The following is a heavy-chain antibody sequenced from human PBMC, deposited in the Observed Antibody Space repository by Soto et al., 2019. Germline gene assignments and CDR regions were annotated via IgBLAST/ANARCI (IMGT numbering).Heavy chain of an antibody. J-gene: IGHJ4*02. D-gene: IGHD2-2*02. CDR3: ATSFTILGYCSSTSCYTHDY. CDR1: GGTFSSYA. V-gene: IGHV1-69*13. CDR2: IIPIFGTA. Sequence: GASVKVSCKASGGTFSSYAISWVRQAPGQGLEWMGGIIPIFGTANYAQKFQGRVTITADESTSTAYMELSSLRSEDTAVYYCATSFTILGYCSSTSCYTHDYWGQGTLVTVSS.